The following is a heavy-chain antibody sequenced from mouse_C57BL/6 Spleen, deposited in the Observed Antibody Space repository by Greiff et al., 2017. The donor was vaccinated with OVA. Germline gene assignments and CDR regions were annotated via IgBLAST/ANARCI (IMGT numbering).Heavy chain of an antibody. Sequence: EVKLVESGGGLVKPGGSLKLSCAASGFTFSDYGMHWVRQAPEKGLEWVAYISSGSSTIYYPDTVKGRFTISRDNAKNTLFLQMTSLRSEDTAMYYCAKGDGYSSWFAYWGQGTLVTVSA. J-gene: IGHJ3*01. D-gene: IGHD2-3*01. CDR2: ISSGSSTI. CDR1: GFTFSDYG. CDR3: AKGDGYSSWFAY. V-gene: IGHV5-17*01.